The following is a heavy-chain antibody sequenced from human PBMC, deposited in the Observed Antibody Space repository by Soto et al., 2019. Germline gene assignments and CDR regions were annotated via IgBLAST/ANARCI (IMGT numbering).Heavy chain of an antibody. CDR2: INHSGST. D-gene: IGHD3-3*01. Sequence: SETLSLTCAVYGGFFSGYYWSWSRQPPGKGLEWIGEINHSGSTNYNPSLKGRVTISVDTSKNQFSLKLSSVTAADTAVYYCARGRSITIFGMVIQGKYYMDVWGKGTTVTVSS. V-gene: IGHV4-34*01. J-gene: IGHJ6*03. CDR3: ARGRSITIFGMVIQGKYYMDV. CDR1: GGFFSGYY.